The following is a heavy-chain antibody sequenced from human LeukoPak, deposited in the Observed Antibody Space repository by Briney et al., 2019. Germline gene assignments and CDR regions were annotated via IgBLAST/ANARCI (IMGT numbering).Heavy chain of an antibody. Sequence: ASETLSLTCTVSGGSISSGDYYWSWIRQPPGKCLEWIGYIYYSGSTYYNPSLKSRVTISVDTSKNQFSLKLSSVTAADTAVYYCARDTATVTHDWGQGTLVTVSS. J-gene: IGHJ4*02. V-gene: IGHV4-30-4*01. CDR1: GGSISSGDYY. D-gene: IGHD4-17*01. CDR2: IYYSGST. CDR3: ARDTATVTHD.